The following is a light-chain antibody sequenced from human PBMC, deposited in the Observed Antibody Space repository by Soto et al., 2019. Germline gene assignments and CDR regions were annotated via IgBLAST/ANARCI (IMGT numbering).Light chain of an antibody. CDR3: QQSYSTPRLT. V-gene: IGKV1-39*01. CDR1: QSISSY. CDR2: AAS. Sequence: DIQMTQSPSSLSASVGDRVTITCRASQSISSYLNWYQQKPGKAPMLLIYAASSLQSGVPSRFSGSGSGTDFTLTISSLQPEDFATYYCQQSYSTPRLTFGGGTKVEIK. J-gene: IGKJ4*01.